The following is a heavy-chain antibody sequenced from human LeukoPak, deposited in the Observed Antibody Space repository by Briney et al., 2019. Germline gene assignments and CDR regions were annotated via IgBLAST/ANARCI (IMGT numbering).Heavy chain of an antibody. CDR2: INHSGST. Sequence: SETLSLTCAVYGGSFSSYYWSWIRQPPGKGLEWIGEINHSGSTNYNPSLKSRVTISVDTSKNQFSLKLSSVTAADTAVYYCARVGIYDILTGYYYYGMDVWGQGTTVTVSS. CDR3: ARVGIYDILTGYYYYGMDV. CDR1: GGSFSSYY. D-gene: IGHD3-9*01. V-gene: IGHV4-34*01. J-gene: IGHJ6*02.